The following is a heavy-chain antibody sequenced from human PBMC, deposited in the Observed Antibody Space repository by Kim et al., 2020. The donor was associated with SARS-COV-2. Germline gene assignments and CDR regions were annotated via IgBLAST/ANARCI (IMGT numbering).Heavy chain of an antibody. J-gene: IGHJ4*02. CDR3: AREGSDSTWYLDY. V-gene: IGHV3-7*05. Sequence: GGSLRLSCAASGFTFSSYWMTWVRQAPGKGLEWVATIKQDGSEKNYVDSVKGRFTISRDNAKNSLYLQMNSLRADDTAVYYCAREGSDSTWYLDYWGQGTLVTVSS. CDR2: IKQDGSEK. D-gene: IGHD6-13*01. CDR1: GFTFSSYW.